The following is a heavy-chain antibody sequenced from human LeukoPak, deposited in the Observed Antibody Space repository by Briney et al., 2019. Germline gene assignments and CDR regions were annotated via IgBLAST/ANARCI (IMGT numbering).Heavy chain of an antibody. V-gene: IGHV3-21*04. Sequence: GGSLRLSCAASGFTFSSYSMNWVRQAPGKGLEWVSSISSSSSYIYYADSVKDRFTISRDNAKNSLYLRMNSLRAEDTAVYYCAKGLLGYCTNGVCPFDYWGQGTLVTVSS. CDR3: AKGLLGYCTNGVCPFDY. D-gene: IGHD2-8*01. J-gene: IGHJ4*02. CDR2: ISSSSSYI. CDR1: GFTFSSYS.